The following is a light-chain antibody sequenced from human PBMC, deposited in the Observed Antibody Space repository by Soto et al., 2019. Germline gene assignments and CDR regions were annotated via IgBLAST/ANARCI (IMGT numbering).Light chain of an antibody. CDR1: QSVSSSY. Sequence: EIVLTQSPGTLSLSPGERATLSCRASQSVSSSYLAWYQQKPCQAPRLLIYGASSRATGIPDRFSGSGSGTDFTLTISRLVPEDSAVYYCQQYGSSSYTFGQGTKLEIK. CDR3: QQYGSSSYT. J-gene: IGKJ2*01. V-gene: IGKV3-20*01. CDR2: GAS.